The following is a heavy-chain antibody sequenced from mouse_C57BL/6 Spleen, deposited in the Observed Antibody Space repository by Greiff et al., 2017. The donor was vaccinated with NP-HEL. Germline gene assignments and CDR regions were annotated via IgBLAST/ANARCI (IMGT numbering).Heavy chain of an antibody. CDR2: IRNKANNHAT. J-gene: IGHJ2*01. CDR3: TRNSGWDFDY. V-gene: IGHV6-6*01. D-gene: IGHD1-2*01. CDR1: GFTFSDAW. Sequence: EVQLQQSGGGLVQPGGSMKLSCAASGFTFSDAWMDWVRQSPEKGLEWVAEIRNKANNHATYYAESVKGRFTISRDDSKSSVYLQMNSLRAEDTGIYYCTRNSGWDFDYWGQGTTLTVSS.